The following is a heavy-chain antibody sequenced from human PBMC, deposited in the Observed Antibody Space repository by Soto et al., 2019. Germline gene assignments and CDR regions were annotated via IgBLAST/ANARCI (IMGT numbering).Heavy chain of an antibody. CDR1: GGTFSSYA. CDR2: IIPIFGTA. CDR3: ARDYYYDSPVAFDY. D-gene: IGHD3-22*01. V-gene: IGHV1-69*05. Sequence: SVKVSCKASGGTFSSYAISWVRQAPGQGLEWMGGIIPIFGTAIYAQKFQGRVTITRDTPASTVYMELSSLRSADSSVYYCARDYYYDSPVAFDYWGQGTLVTVSS. J-gene: IGHJ4*02.